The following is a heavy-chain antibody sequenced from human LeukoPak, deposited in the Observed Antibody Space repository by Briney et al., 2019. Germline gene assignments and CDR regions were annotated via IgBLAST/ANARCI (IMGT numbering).Heavy chain of an antibody. Sequence: PGGSLRLSRAASGFTFSSYAMHWVRQAPGKGLEWVAVISYDGSNKYYADSVKGRFTISRDNSKNTLYLQMNSLRAEDTAVYYCASGRNTVTRGPFDYWGQGTLVTVSS. D-gene: IGHD4-11*01. CDR2: ISYDGSNK. V-gene: IGHV3-30*01. CDR1: GFTFSSYA. J-gene: IGHJ4*02. CDR3: ASGRNTVTRGPFDY.